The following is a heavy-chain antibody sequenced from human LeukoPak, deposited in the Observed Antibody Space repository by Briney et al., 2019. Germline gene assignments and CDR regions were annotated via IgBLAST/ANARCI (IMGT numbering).Heavy chain of an antibody. CDR1: EGTFSSNV. CDR3: ARIRDGYNDAYDI. Sequence: VASVKVSCKASEGTFSSNVISWVRQAPGQGLEWMGGIIPIFGTANYAQKFQGKVTITADKSTSTAYMELSSLRSEDTAIYYCARIRDGYNDAYDIWGQGTVVTVPS. D-gene: IGHD5-24*01. J-gene: IGHJ3*02. CDR2: IIPIFGTA. V-gene: IGHV1-69*06.